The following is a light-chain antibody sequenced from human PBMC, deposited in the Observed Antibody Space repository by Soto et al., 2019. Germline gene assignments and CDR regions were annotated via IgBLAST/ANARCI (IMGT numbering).Light chain of an antibody. J-gene: IGKJ5*01. V-gene: IGKV3-11*01. CDR3: QQRSNWPT. Sequence: ETVMTQSPAALSVSPGERATLSCRASQSVSSYLAWYQQKPVQAPRLLIYDASNRATGIPARFSGSGSGTDFTLTISSLEPEDFAVYYCQQRSNWPTFGQGTRLEI. CDR2: DAS. CDR1: QSVSSY.